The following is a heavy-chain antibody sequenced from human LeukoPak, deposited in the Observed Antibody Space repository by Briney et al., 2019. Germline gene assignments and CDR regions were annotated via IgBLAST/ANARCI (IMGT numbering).Heavy chain of an antibody. D-gene: IGHD1-26*01. J-gene: IGHJ4*02. Sequence: PSETLSLTCAVYGGSPSGYYWSWIRQPPGKGLEWIGEINHSGSTNYNPSLKSRVTISVDTSKNQFSLKLSSVTAADTAVYYCARGGRLVGATDLFGYWGQGTLVTVSS. CDR1: GGSPSGYY. V-gene: IGHV4-34*01. CDR3: ARGGRLVGATDLFGY. CDR2: INHSGST.